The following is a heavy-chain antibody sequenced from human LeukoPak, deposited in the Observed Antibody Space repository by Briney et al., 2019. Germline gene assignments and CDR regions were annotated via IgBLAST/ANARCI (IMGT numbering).Heavy chain of an antibody. V-gene: IGHV4-39*01. CDR2: IYSSGST. CDR1: GGSISSNTYY. J-gene: IGHJ4*02. Sequence: SETLSLTCIVSGGSISSNTYYWGWIRQPPGMGLEWIGSIYSSGSTYYHPSLKSRVTISLDTSKNQFSLKVSSVTAADTAMYYCARRVEGFDYWGQGTLVTVSS. D-gene: IGHD1-1*01. CDR3: ARRVEGFDY.